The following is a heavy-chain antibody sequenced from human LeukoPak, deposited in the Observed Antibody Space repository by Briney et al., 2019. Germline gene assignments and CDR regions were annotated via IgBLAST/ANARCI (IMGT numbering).Heavy chain of an antibody. V-gene: IGHV3-21*01. CDR3: ARDGSGYDSRLAGFDY. D-gene: IGHD5-12*01. CDR1: RFTFSSFG. J-gene: IGHJ4*02. Sequence: PGGSLRLSCAASRFTFSSFGMSWVRQAPGKGLEWVSSISSSSSYIYYADSVKGRFTISRDNAKNSLYLQMNSLRAEDTAVYYCARDGSGYDSRLAGFDYWGQGTLVTVSS. CDR2: ISSSSSYI.